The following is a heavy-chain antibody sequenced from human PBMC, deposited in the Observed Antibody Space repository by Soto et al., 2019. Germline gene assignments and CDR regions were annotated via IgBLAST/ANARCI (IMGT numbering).Heavy chain of an antibody. CDR2: TYWDNDN. CDR3: AHRRGGYNWDDGYFDY. D-gene: IGHD1-20*01. Sequence: QITLKESGPTLVKPTQTLPLTCTFSGFSISTTGVGVGWIRQPPGQALEWLAFTYWDNDNRYNPSLKSILTVAKHDSKSLVVLLMTNMDPVDTATYYCAHRRGGYNWDDGYFDYWGPGTLVTVSA. V-gene: IGHV2-5*02. CDR1: GFSISTTGVG. J-gene: IGHJ4*01.